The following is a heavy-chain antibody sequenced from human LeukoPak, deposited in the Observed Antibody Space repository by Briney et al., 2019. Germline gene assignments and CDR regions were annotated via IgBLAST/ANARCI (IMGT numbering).Heavy chain of an antibody. J-gene: IGHJ4*02. V-gene: IGHV4-34*01. Sequence: PSETLSLTCAVYGGSFSGYYWSWIRQPPGKGLEWIGEINHSGSTNYNPSLKSRVTISVDTSKNQFSLKLSSVTAADTAVYYCARTQGRYYFDYWGQGTLVTVSS. CDR3: ARTQGRYYFDY. CDR2: INHSGST. CDR1: GGSFSGYY.